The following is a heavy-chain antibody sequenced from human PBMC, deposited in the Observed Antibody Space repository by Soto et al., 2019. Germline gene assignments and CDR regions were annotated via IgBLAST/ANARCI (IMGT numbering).Heavy chain of an antibody. CDR2: ISSSSSYI. CDR1: GFTFSSYS. J-gene: IGHJ6*02. V-gene: IGHV3-21*01. Sequence: GGSLRLSCAASGFTFSSYSMNWVRQAPGKGLEWVSSISSSSSYIYYADSVKGRFTISRDNAKNSLYLQMNSLRAEDTAVYYCARDLKEYYYYYYGMDVWGQGTTVTVSS. CDR3: ARDLKEYYYYYYGMDV.